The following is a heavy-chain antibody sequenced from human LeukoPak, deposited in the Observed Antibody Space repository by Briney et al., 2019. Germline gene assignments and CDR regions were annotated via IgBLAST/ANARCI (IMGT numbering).Heavy chain of an antibody. V-gene: IGHV4-59*08. J-gene: IGHJ4*02. CDR2: IYYSGGT. D-gene: IGHD2-15*01. CDR3: VGSRYCNGGACYATFDF. CDR1: GGSTSSYY. Sequence: SETLSLTCTVSGGSTSSYYWSWIRQPPGEGLEWIGCIYYSGGTNYNPSLKSRVTISVDTSKNQFSLKLSSVTAADTAVYYCVGSRYCNGGACYATFDFWGQGTLVTVSS.